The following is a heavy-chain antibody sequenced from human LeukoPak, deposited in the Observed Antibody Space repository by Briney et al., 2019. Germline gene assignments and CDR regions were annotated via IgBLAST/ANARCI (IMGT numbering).Heavy chain of an antibody. J-gene: IGHJ4*02. V-gene: IGHV4-59*01. D-gene: IGHD6-19*01. CDR3: ARLPDQDSSGRAYDY. CDR1: GGSLSSYY. Sequence: SETLSLTCTVSGGSLSSYYWSWIRQPPGKGLEWIGYIYYSGSTNYNPSLKSRVTISVDTSKNQFSLKLSSVTAADTAVYYCARLPDQDSSGRAYDYWGQGTLVTVSS. CDR2: IYYSGST.